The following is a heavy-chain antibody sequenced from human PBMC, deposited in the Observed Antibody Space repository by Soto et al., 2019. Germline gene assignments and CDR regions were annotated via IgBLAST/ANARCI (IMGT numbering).Heavy chain of an antibody. CDR2: IIPILGIA. CDR1: GGTLSSYT. J-gene: IGHJ4*02. CDR3: AREEYYDFWSGYPHFDY. V-gene: IGHV1-69*08. Sequence: QVQLVQSGAEVKKPGSSVKVSCKASGGTLSSYTISWVRQAPGQGLEWMGRIIPILGIANYAQKFQGRVTITADKSTSTAYMELSSLRSEDTAVYYCAREEYYDFWSGYPHFDYWGQGTLVTVSS. D-gene: IGHD3-3*01.